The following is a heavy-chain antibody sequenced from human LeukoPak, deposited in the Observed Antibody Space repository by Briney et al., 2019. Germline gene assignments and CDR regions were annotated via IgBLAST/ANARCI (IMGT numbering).Heavy chain of an antibody. D-gene: IGHD4-23*01. CDR3: ARRAGGYSHPYDY. CDR1: GFTFNNYA. Sequence: GGSLSLSCVSSGFTFNNYAMNWVRQAPGKGLEWVSSISGSGSITYYADSVKGRLTISRDNSKNTLYLQMNSLRAEDTAVYYCARRAGGYSHPYDYWGQGTLVTVSS. J-gene: IGHJ4*02. V-gene: IGHV3-23*01. CDR2: ISGSGSIT.